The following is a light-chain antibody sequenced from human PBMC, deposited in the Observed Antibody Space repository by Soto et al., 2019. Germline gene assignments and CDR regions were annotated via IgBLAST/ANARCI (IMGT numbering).Light chain of an antibody. CDR3: QHYGSSAYT. Sequence: EIVLTQSPGTLSLSPGERATLSCRASQSVRSNYLAWYQQQPGQAPRLIIYGASSRATGIPDRFSGSGSGTDFTLTISRLEPEDFAVYYCQHYGSSAYTFGQGTTLEIK. CDR2: GAS. J-gene: IGKJ2*01. V-gene: IGKV3-20*01. CDR1: QSVRSNY.